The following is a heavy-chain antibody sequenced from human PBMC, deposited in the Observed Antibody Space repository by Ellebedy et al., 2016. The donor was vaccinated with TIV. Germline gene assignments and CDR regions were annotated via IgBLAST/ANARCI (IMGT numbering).Heavy chain of an antibody. Sequence: MPGGSLRLSCAVSGGSISGYYWSWIRQPPGKGLEWIGYLNDNGNTRYNPSLRSRVTISEHPSKSQFSLRLTSVTAADTATYYCVRHDNSGVRGRIMDVWGQGTTVSVSS. J-gene: IGHJ6*02. CDR3: VRHDNSGVRGRIMDV. V-gene: IGHV4-59*08. D-gene: IGHD5-12*01. CDR1: GGSISGYY. CDR2: LNDNGNT.